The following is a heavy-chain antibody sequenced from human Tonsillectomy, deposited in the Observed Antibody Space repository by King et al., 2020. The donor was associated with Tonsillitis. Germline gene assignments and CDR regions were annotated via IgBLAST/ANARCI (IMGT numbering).Heavy chain of an antibody. D-gene: IGHD6-19*01. V-gene: IGHV4-59*01. CDR1: GGSISTYY. CDR2: IYYSGGT. J-gene: IGHJ4*02. CDR3: ARDPGSGYYFDY. Sequence: QLQESGPGLVKPSETLSLTCTVSGGSISTYYWSWIRQPPGKGLEWIGYIYYSGGTNYNPSLKSRVTISVDTSKNQFSLKLSSVSAADTAVYYFARDPGSGYYFDYWGQGTLVTVSS.